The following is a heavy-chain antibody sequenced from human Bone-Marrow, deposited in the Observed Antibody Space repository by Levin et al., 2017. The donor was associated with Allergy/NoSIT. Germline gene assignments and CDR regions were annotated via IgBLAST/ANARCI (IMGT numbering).Heavy chain of an antibody. J-gene: IGHJ4*02. CDR1: GFSLSTSGVG. V-gene: IGHV2-5*02. Sequence: VSGPTLVKPTQTLTLTCTFSGFSLSTSGVGVGWIRQPPGKALEWLALIYWDDDKRYSPSLKSRLTITKDTSKNQVVLTMTNMDPVDTATYYCAHLKGGDSSWFTARPFDYWGQGTLVTVSS. CDR3: AHLKGGDSSWFTARPFDY. CDR2: IYWDDDK. D-gene: IGHD6-13*01.